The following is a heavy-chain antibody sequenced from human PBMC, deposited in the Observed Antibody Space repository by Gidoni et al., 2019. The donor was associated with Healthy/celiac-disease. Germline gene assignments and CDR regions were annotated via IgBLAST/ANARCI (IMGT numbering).Heavy chain of an antibody. CDR1: GYSVTSYW. V-gene: IGHV5-51*01. J-gene: IGHJ6*02. CDR2: IYHGDSDT. D-gene: IGHD4-17*01. Sequence: DVQLVQSGAEVKKPGESLKITCKGSGYSVTSYWIGWVRQVPGKGLEWMGIIYHGDSDTRYSPSFQGQVTISADKSISTAYLQWSSLNASDTAMYYCARGYGEHELQGYYYYGMDVWGQGTTVTVSS. CDR3: ARGYGEHELQGYYYYGMDV.